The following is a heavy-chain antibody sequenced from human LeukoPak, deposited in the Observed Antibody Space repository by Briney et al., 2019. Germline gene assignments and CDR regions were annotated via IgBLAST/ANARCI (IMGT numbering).Heavy chain of an antibody. D-gene: IGHD6-19*01. CDR1: GASLSSYY. CDR3: ASSLDSSGWYFGVY. CDR2: IYYRGST. Sequence: PSETLSLTCTVSGASLSSYYWSWIRQPPGTGLEWIGDIYYRGSTNYNPPLKSRVTISVDTSKNQFSLKLPSATAADTPLYYCASSLDSSGWYFGVYWGQGTLVTVSS. J-gene: IGHJ4*02. V-gene: IGHV4-59*08.